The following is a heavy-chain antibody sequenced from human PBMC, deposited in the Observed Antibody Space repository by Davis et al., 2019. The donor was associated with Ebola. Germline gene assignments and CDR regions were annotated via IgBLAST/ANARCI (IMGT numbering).Heavy chain of an antibody. CDR2: MHKCGSG. CDR3: VRALTTVFNAGVMYDY. CDR1: GRSLTSRNW. D-gene: IGHD4-17*01. V-gene: IGHV4-4*02. J-gene: IGHJ4*02. Sequence: MPSETLSLPCTLSGRSLTSRNWWRWVRQSPGKGVEWSGEMHKCGSGNYNPSLKIRVTISVDKSKSQFSLGLTNVTAADTAVYYCVRALTTVFNAGVMYDYWGQGSLVTVSS.